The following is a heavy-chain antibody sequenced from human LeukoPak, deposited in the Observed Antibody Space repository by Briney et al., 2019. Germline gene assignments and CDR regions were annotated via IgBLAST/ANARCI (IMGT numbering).Heavy chain of an antibody. CDR1: GFTFSSYG. V-gene: IGHV3-30*02. Sequence: GGSLRPSCAASGFTFSSYGMHWVRLAPGKGLEWVAFIRYDGSNKYYADSVKGRFTISRDNSKNTLYLQMNSLRAEDTAVYYCAKDRLKYYYDSSGTHAFDIWGQGTMVTVSS. J-gene: IGHJ3*02. CDR2: IRYDGSNK. D-gene: IGHD3-22*01. CDR3: AKDRLKYYYDSSGTHAFDI.